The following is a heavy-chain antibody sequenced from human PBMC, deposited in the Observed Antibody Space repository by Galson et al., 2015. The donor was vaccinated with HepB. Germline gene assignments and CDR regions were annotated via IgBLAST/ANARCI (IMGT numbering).Heavy chain of an antibody. Sequence: SVKVSCKASGYTFTSYGISWVRQAPGQGLEWMGWISAYNGNTNYAQKLQGRVTMTTDTSTSTAYMELRSLRSDDTAVYYCARDPPRITMVRGVMSYWGQGTLVTVSS. CDR1: GYTFTSYG. V-gene: IGHV1-18*01. CDR3: ARDPPRITMVRGVMSY. CDR2: ISAYNGNT. D-gene: IGHD3-10*01. J-gene: IGHJ4*02.